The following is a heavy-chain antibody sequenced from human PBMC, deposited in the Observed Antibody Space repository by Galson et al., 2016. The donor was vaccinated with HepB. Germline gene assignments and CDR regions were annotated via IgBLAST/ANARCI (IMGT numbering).Heavy chain of an antibody. D-gene: IGHD2-2*02. Sequence: SLRLSCAASGFTFSSYAMHWVRQAPGKGLEWVAVISYDGSNKYYADSVKGRFTISRDNSRNTLYLQMNSLRPEDTAVYYCARVLEEWDYGIPAAIPWAFDIWGQGTMVTRSS. CDR1: GFTFSSYA. CDR3: ARVLEEWDYGIPAAIPWAFDI. V-gene: IGHV3-30*04. J-gene: IGHJ3*02. CDR2: ISYDGSNK.